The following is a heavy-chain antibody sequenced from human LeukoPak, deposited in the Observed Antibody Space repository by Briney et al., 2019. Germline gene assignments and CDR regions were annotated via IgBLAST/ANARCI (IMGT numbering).Heavy chain of an antibody. J-gene: IGHJ4*02. CDR1: GGTFSSYA. D-gene: IGHD3-9*01. Sequence: SSVKVSCKASGGTFSSYAISWVRQAPGQGLEWMGGIIPIFGTANYAQKFQGRVTITADESTSTAYMELSSLRSEDTAVYYCARGHYDILTGLRNFDYWSQGTLVTVSS. V-gene: IGHV1-69*01. CDR3: ARGHYDILTGLRNFDY. CDR2: IIPIFGTA.